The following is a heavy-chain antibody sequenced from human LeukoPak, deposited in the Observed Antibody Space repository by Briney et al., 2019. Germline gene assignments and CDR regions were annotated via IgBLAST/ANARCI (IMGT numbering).Heavy chain of an antibody. CDR3: ASSFGYSYGYSY. J-gene: IGHJ4*02. CDR2: INHSGST. V-gene: IGHV4-34*01. CDR1: GGSFSGYY. Sequence: KPSETLSLTCAVYGGSFSGYYWSWIRKPPGKGLDWIGEINHSGSTNYNPSLKSRVTISVDTSKNQFSLKLSSVTAADTAVYYCASSFGYSYGYSYWGQGTLVTVSS. D-gene: IGHD5-18*01.